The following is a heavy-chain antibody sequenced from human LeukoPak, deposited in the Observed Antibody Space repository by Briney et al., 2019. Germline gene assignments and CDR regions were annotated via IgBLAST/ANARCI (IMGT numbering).Heavy chain of an antibody. Sequence: PSETLSLTCTVSGGSISSYYWSWIRQPPGKGLEWIGYIYYSGSTNYNPSLKSRVTISVDTSRNQFSLKLSSVTAADTAVYYCARESSHWYFDLWGRGTLVTVSS. CDR1: GGSISSYY. J-gene: IGHJ2*01. CDR2: IYYSGST. V-gene: IGHV4-59*01. CDR3: ARESSHWYFDL.